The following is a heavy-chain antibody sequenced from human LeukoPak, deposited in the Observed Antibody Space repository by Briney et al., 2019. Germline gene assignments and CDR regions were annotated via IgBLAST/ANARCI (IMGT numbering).Heavy chain of an antibody. V-gene: IGHV4-59*02. CDR1: GGSVSSDY. J-gene: IGHJ4*02. CDR2: IYYPTTT. Sequence: SETLSLTCTVSGGSVSSDYWSWIRQSPGTGLEWIGYIYYPTTTNYNPSLKSRVTMSLDTSKNHFSLDLTSATGADTAVYFCATGHSSGWFDYWGQGTLVTVSS. D-gene: IGHD6-19*01. CDR3: ATGHSSGWFDY.